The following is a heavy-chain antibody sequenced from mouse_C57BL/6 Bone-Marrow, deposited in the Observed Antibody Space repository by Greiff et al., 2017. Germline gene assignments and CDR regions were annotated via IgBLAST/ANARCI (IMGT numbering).Heavy chain of an antibody. D-gene: IGHD1-1*01. CDR2: IDPDDGDT. Sequence: VQLQQSGAELVRPGASVKLSCTASGFNIKDDYMHWVQQRPEQGLEWIGWIDPDDGDTEYASKFQGKATITADTSSNTAYLQLSSLTSEDTAVYYCTTYYDKGAWFAYWGQGTLVTVSA. V-gene: IGHV14-4*01. J-gene: IGHJ3*01. CDR1: GFNIKDDY. CDR3: TTYYDKGAWFAY.